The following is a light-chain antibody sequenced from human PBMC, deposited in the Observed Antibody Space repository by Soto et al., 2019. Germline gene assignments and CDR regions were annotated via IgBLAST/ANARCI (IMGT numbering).Light chain of an antibody. CDR3: QQYNNSLT. V-gene: IGKV3-15*01. J-gene: IGKJ4*01. Sequence: EIKLTQSPTTLSFSRRERGTIXWRASQFISGRLAWYQQKPGQAPRLLIYDASNLVTGIPDRFSGSGSGTEFTLTISSLEPDDFAVYYCQQYNNSLTFGRGTKVDIK. CDR1: QFISGR. CDR2: DAS.